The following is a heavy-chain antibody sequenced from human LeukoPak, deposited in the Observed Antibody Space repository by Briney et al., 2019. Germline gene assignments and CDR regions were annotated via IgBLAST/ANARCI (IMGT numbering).Heavy chain of an antibody. CDR2: ISAYNGNT. V-gene: IGHV1-18*01. CDR1: GYTFTSYG. Sequence: ASVKVSCKASGYTFTSYGISWVRQAPGQGLEWVGWISAYNGNTNYAQKLQGRVTMTTDTSTSTAYMELRSLRSDDTAVYYCARERTYYDFWSGYPKLDYWGQGTLVTVSS. CDR3: ARERTYYDFWSGYPKLDY. D-gene: IGHD3-3*01. J-gene: IGHJ4*02.